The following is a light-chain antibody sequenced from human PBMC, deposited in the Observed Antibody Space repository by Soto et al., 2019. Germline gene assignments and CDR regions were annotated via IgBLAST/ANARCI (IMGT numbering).Light chain of an antibody. J-gene: IGKJ1*01. CDR3: QQRSNWPRT. CDR1: QSVSSY. CDR2: DAS. V-gene: IGKV3-11*01. Sequence: EIVLTQSPATLSLSPGERATLSRRASQSVSSYLAWYQQKPGQAPTLLIYDASDRPTGIPVRFSGSGSGTDFTLTISSLEPEDFALYYCQQRSNWPRTFGQGTQVEIK.